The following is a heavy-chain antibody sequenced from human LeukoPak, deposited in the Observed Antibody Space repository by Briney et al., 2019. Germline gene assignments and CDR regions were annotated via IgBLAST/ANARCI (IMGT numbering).Heavy chain of an antibody. Sequence: PSETLSLTCTVSGASIRSSSYYWGWIRQPPGKGLEWIGNIYYSGSTYYNPSLKSRVTISVDTSKNQFSLKLSSVTAADTAVYYCARDLYLLCGGGGDCGGFDPWGQGTLVTVSS. CDR1: GASIRSSSYY. CDR3: ARDLYLLCGGGGDCGGFDP. J-gene: IGHJ5*02. CDR2: IYYSGST. D-gene: IGHD2-21*02. V-gene: IGHV4-39*07.